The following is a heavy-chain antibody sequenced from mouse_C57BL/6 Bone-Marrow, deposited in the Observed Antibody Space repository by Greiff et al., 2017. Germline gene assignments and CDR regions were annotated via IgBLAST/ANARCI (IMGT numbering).Heavy chain of an antibody. D-gene: IGHD2-1*01. J-gene: IGHJ3*01. Sequence: QVQLQQPGAELVKPGASVKLSCKASGYTFTSYWMQWVKQRPGQGLEWIGEIDPSDSYTNYNQKFKGQATLTVDTSSSTAYMQLSSLTSEDSAVYYCARLPFYPFAYWGQGTLVTVSA. CDR1: GYTFTSYW. V-gene: IGHV1-50*01. CDR3: ARLPFYPFAY. CDR2: IDPSDSYT.